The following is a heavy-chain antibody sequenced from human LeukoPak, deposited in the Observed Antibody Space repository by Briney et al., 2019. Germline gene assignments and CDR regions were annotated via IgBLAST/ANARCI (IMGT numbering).Heavy chain of an antibody. CDR3: GRDVHGDYGSGWFDP. Sequence: SVKVSCKTSGGTFNNSAISWVRQAPGQGLEWLGGIMPLFGTAGYAQKFQGRVTITKDESTRTVYLELTSLTSDDTAVYYCGRDVHGDYGSGWFDPWGQGTLVSVSS. D-gene: IGHD4-17*01. CDR2: IMPLFGTA. CDR1: GGTFNNSA. J-gene: IGHJ5*02. V-gene: IGHV1-69*05.